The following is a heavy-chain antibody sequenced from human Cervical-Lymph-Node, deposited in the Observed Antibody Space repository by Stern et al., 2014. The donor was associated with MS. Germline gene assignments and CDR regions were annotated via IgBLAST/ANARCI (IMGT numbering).Heavy chain of an antibody. CDR3: ARVSYDFWSGYFPFDY. CDR1: GGSISSGGYY. Sequence: QVQLQESGPGLVKPSQTLSLTCTVSGGSISSGGYYWSWIRQHPGNGLEWIGYIYYSGSTYYNPSLKSRVTISVDTSKNQFSLKLSSVTAADTAVYYCARVSYDFWSGYFPFDYWGQGILVTVSS. CDR2: IYYSGST. D-gene: IGHD3-3*01. V-gene: IGHV4-31*03. J-gene: IGHJ4*02.